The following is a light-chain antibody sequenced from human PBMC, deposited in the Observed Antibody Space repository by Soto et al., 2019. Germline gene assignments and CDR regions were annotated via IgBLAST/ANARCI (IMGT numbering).Light chain of an antibody. CDR2: LVS. J-gene: IGKJ1*01. V-gene: IGKV2-28*01. Sequence: DIVMTQSPTSLPVTPGEPASISCRASQSLLHSNGYNYLVWYLQKPGQSPQLLIYLVSNRASGVPDRFSGSGSGRDFTLKISRVEAEDVGVYYCMQAKQTPWTFGQGTKVEI. CDR3: MQAKQTPWT. CDR1: QSLLHSNGYNY.